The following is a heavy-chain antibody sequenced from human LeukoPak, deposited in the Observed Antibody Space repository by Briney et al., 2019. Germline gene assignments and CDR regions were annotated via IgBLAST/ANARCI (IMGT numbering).Heavy chain of an antibody. D-gene: IGHD1-26*01. V-gene: IGHV4-34*01. Sequence: SETLSLTCAVYGGSFSGCYWSWIRQPPGKGLEWIGEINHSGSTNYNPSLKSRVTISVDTSKNQFSLKLSSVTAADTAVYYCAMSGWELLREADDAFDIWGQGTMVTVSS. CDR1: GGSFSGCY. CDR2: INHSGST. J-gene: IGHJ3*02. CDR3: AMSGWELLREADDAFDI.